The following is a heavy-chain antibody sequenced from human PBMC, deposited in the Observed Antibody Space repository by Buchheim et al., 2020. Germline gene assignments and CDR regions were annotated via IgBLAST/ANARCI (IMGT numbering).Heavy chain of an antibody. V-gene: IGHV4-34*01. CDR2: INHSGST. J-gene: IGHJ4*02. CDR3: ASSITGRDFDY. CDR1: GGSFSGYY. D-gene: IGHD3-3*01. Sequence: QVQLQQWGAGLLKPSETLSLTCAVYGGSFSGYYWSWIRQPPGKGLEWIGDINHSGSTNYNPSLKSRVTIAVETSKNKFSLKLSSVTAADTAVYYCASSITGRDFDYWGQGTL.